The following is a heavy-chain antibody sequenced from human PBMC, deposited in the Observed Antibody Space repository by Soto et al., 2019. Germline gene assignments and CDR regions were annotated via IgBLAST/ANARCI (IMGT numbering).Heavy chain of an antibody. V-gene: IGHV3-64*01. Sequence: EAQLVESGGGLVQPGGSLRLSCAASGFTFSSFEMNWVRQAPGKGLEYVSGISNNGAHTDYAKSVKGRFTISRDNSENTLYLQMGSLRAEDMALYYCARRGYGSRWPNVYMDVWGKGTTVTVSS. J-gene: IGHJ6*03. CDR2: ISNNGAHT. CDR1: GFTFSSFE. D-gene: IGHD6-13*01. CDR3: ARRGYGSRWPNVYMDV.